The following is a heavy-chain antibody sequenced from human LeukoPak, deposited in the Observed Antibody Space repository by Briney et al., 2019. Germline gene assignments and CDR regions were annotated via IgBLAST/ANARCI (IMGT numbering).Heavy chain of an antibody. D-gene: IGHD6-13*01. CDR1: GGSISSGGYY. V-gene: IGHV4-61*02. CDR3: ARSPRIAAAGTGLPNRLYFDY. CDR2: IYTSGST. J-gene: IGHJ4*02. Sequence: PSQTLSLTCTVSGGSISSGGYYWSWIRQPAGKGLEWIGRIYTSGSTNYNPSLKSRVTISVDTSKNQFSLKLGSVTAADTAVYYCARSPRIAAAGTGLPNRLYFDYWGQGTLVTVSS.